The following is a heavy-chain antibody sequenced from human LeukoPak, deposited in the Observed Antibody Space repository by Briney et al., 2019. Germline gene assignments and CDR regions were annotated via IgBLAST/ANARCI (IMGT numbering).Heavy chain of an antibody. D-gene: IGHD3-10*01. Sequence: ASVKVSCKASGYTXTGYYMHWVRQAPGQGLEWMGWINPNSGGTNYAQKFQGRVTMTRDTSISTAYMELSRLRSDDTAVYYCAREGPISMVRGVTPFDYWGQGTLVTVSS. CDR1: GYTXTGYY. V-gene: IGHV1-2*02. J-gene: IGHJ4*02. CDR3: AREGPISMVRGVTPFDY. CDR2: INPNSGGT.